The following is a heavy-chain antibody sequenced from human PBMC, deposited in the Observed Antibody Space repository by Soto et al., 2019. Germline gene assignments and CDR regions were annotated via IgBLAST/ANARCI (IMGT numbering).Heavy chain of an antibody. J-gene: IGHJ4*02. CDR3: ARGDRKSGYSSSWVFYY. CDR1: GGSINSGGYY. CDR2: IFYSGST. D-gene: IGHD6-13*01. V-gene: IGHV4-31*03. Sequence: QVQLQESGPGLVKPSQTLSLICTVSGGSINSGGYYWNWIRQHTGKGLEWIGYIFYSGSTYYNPFRMSRVTLSADTAESQFSLNLSSVTAADTAVYFCARGDRKSGYSSSWVFYYWGQGTLVNVSS.